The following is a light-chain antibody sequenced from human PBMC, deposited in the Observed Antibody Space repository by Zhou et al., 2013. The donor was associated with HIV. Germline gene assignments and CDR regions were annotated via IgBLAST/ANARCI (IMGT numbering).Light chain of an antibody. CDR1: QSVSRY. J-gene: IGKJ4*01. Sequence: DIVLTQSPATLSLSPGETATLSCRASQSVSRYLAWYQQKLGQAPRLLIYDASRRATGVPARFSGSGSGTDFTLTISSLEPEDFAVYYCQQRSNWLTFGGGTKVEIK. CDR3: QQRSNWLT. V-gene: IGKV3-11*01. CDR2: DAS.